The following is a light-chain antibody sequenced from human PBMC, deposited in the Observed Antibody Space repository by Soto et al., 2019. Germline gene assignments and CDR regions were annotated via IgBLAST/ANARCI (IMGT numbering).Light chain of an antibody. Sequence: EIVLTQSPAPLALSPGERATLSCRASQSVSGYLAWYQQKPGQAPRLLIYDTSNRATGIPARFSGSGSGTDFTLTISCLEPEDFAVYYCQQRSNWPLTFGGGTKVEIK. V-gene: IGKV3-11*01. J-gene: IGKJ4*01. CDR3: QQRSNWPLT. CDR2: DTS. CDR1: QSVSGY.